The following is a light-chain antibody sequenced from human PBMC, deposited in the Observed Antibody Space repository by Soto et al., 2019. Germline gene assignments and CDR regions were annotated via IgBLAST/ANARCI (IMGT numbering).Light chain of an antibody. Sequence: QSVLTQPPSVSAAPGQKVTISCSGSSSDVGDNYVSWYQHLPGTAPKLLIYETNKRPSGIPDRFSGSKSGTSATLGITGLQTGDEADYYCGTWDSSLSAHVFGTGTKLTVL. CDR3: GTWDSSLSAHV. V-gene: IGLV1-51*02. CDR2: ETN. J-gene: IGLJ1*01. CDR1: SSDVGDNY.